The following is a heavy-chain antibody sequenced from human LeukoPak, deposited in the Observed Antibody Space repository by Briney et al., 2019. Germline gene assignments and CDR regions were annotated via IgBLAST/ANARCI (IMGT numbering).Heavy chain of an antibody. J-gene: IGHJ4*02. CDR1: GFTFSSYP. CDR2: ISNGGGTA. V-gene: IGHV3-23*01. Sequence: GGSLRLSCAGSGFTFSSYPMSWVCQAPGKGLQWVSAISNGGGTAYYADSVKGRFTISRDNSKSKLYLQMDSLRAEDTAIYYCAARPRMPPRFDFWGLGTLVTVSS. CDR3: AARPRMPPRFDF. D-gene: IGHD1-14*01.